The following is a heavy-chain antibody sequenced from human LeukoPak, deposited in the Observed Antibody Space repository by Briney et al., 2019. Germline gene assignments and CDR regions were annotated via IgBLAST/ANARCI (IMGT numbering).Heavy chain of an antibody. CDR3: ARHLPYYYYGMNV. J-gene: IGHJ6*02. CDR2: IYYSGST. V-gene: IGHV4-59*08. Sequence: SETLSLTCTVSGGSISSYYWSWIRQPPGKGLEWIGYIYYSGSTNYNPSLKSRVTISVDTSKNQFSLKLSSVTAADTAVYYCARHLPYYYYGMNVWGQGTTVTVSS. CDR1: GGSISSYY.